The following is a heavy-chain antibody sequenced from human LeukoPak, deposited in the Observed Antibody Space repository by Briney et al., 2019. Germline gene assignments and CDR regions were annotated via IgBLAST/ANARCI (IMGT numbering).Heavy chain of an antibody. CDR1: GFTFSSYV. D-gene: IGHD5-12*01. CDR2: IWYDGSNK. V-gene: IGHV3-33*06. CDR3: AKSGATIWTFNY. Sequence: GRSLRLSCAASGFTFSSYVMHWVRQAAGKGLEWVAVIWYDGSNKYYADSVKGRFTISRDNSKNTLYLQVNSLRADDTAIYYCAKSGATIWTFNYWGQGALVTVSS. J-gene: IGHJ4*02.